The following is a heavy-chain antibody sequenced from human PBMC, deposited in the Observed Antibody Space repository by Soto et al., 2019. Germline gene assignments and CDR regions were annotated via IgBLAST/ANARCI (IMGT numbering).Heavy chain of an antibody. V-gene: IGHV1-69*12. D-gene: IGHD5-18*01. J-gene: IGHJ4*02. CDR3: ASGIQLWLRRINSGYSG. Sequence: QVQLVQSGAEVKKPESSVKVSCKAPGGTFSTYAISWVRQAPGQGLEWMGGIIPMFGTANYAQRFQDGVTITADESTNTVYMQLSSLRYEDKAVDFCASGIQLWLRRINSGYSGWGQGTLVTVSS. CDR2: IIPMFGTA. CDR1: GGTFSTYA.